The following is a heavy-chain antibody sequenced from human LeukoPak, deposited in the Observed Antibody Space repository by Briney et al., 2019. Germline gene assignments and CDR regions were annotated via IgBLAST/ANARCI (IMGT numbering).Heavy chain of an antibody. Sequence: PSETLSLTCTVSGVSISNSYWSWIRQPPGKRLEWIGYIYYSGSTNSNPSLKSRVTISADTSKNQFSLKLNSVTAADTAVYYCVRGNYDSRGYSNAFDIWGQGAMVTVSS. J-gene: IGHJ3*02. CDR2: IYYSGST. CDR1: GVSISNSY. CDR3: VRGNYDSRGYSNAFDI. V-gene: IGHV4-59*01. D-gene: IGHD3-22*01.